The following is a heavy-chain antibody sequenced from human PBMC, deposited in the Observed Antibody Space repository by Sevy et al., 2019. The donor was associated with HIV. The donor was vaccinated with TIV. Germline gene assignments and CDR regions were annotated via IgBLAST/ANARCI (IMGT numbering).Heavy chain of an antibody. Sequence: ASVKVSCKASGYTFTGYYMHWVRQAPGQGLEWMGWINPNSGGTNYAQKFQGRVTMTRDTSISTAYMELSRLGSDDTAVYYCARGPPYYYGSGTPLFPIDYWGQGTLVTVSS. J-gene: IGHJ4*02. CDR1: GYTFTGYY. CDR2: INPNSGGT. D-gene: IGHD3-10*01. CDR3: ARGPPYYYGSGTPLFPIDY. V-gene: IGHV1-2*02.